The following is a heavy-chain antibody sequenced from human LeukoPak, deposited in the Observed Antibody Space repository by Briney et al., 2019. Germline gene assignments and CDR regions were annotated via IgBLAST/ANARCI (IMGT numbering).Heavy chain of an antibody. J-gene: IGHJ1*01. V-gene: IGHV3-33*01. Sequence: GRSLRLSCAASGFTFSSYAMHWVRQAPGKGLEWVAVIWHDGSKQDYVDSVKGRFAVSRDNSKKMLYLQMNSLRVEETDGYYCSRVDGSSWYTESFQYWGQGTLVTVSS. CDR3: SRVDGSSWYTESFQY. CDR2: IWHDGSKQ. D-gene: IGHD6-13*01. CDR1: GFTFSSYA.